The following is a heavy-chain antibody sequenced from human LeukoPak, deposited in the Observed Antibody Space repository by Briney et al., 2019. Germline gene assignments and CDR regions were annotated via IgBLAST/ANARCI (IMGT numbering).Heavy chain of an antibody. CDR1: GFTFRNYV. J-gene: IGHJ4*02. CDR3: AREGYYGSGSPPSLYFDY. Sequence: GGSLRLSCAASGFTFRNYVIHWVRQALGKGLEWVAVTSSDLNVKLYADSVKGRFTISRDNSRSTLYSQMNSLRPEDTAIYYCAREGYYGSGSPPSLYFDYWGQGTLVTVSS. D-gene: IGHD3-10*01. V-gene: IGHV3-30-3*01. CDR2: TSSDLNVK.